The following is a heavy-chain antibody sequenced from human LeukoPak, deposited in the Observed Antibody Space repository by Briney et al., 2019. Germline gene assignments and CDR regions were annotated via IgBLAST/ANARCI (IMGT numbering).Heavy chain of an antibody. V-gene: IGHV3-7*01. CDR1: GFTFSSYW. CDR2: IKQDGSDK. D-gene: IGHD7-27*01. CDR3: ARDSGDRPQAVGYYFDY. Sequence: GGSLRLSCAASGFTFSSYWMNWVRQAPGKGLEWVANIKQDGSDKYYVDSVRGRFTISRDNAKNSLYLQMNSLRAEDTAVYYCARDSGDRPQAVGYYFDYWGQGSLVTVSS. J-gene: IGHJ4*02.